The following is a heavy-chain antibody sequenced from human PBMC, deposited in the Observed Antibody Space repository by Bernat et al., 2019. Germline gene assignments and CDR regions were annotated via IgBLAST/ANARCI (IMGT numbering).Heavy chain of an antibody. CDR2: INHSGST. CDR1: GGSFSGYY. CDR3: ARGDVVASDAFDI. J-gene: IGHJ3*02. Sequence: QVQLQQWGAGLLKPSESLSLTCAVYGGSFSGYYWTWIRQPPGKGLEWIGEINHSGSTNYNPSLKSRVTISVDTSKHQFSLKFISVTAADTAVYYCARGDVVASDAFDIWGQGTMVTVSS. V-gene: IGHV4-34*01. D-gene: IGHD2-15*01.